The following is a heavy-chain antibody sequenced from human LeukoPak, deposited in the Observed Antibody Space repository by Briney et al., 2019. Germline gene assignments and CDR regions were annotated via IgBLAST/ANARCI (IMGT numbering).Heavy chain of an antibody. CDR1: GFTFDDYA. CDR3: ARLLGTVTTYDY. J-gene: IGHJ4*02. Sequence: GGSLRLSCAASGFTFDDYAMHWVRQAPGKGLEWVSGISWNSGSIGYADSVKGRFTISRDNAKNSLYLQMNSLRAEDTAVYYCARLLGTVTTYDYWGQGTLVTVSS. V-gene: IGHV3-9*01. D-gene: IGHD1-7*01. CDR2: ISWNSGSI.